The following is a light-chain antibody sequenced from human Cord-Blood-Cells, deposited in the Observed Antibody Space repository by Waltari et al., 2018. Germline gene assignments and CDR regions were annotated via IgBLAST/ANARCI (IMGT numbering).Light chain of an antibody. J-gene: IGLJ2*01. V-gene: IGLV2-14*01. CDR3: SSYTSSSTYVV. CDR2: DVS. CDR1: SSDVGGYNY. Sequence: QSALTQPASVSGSPGQSITISCTGTSSDVGGYNYVPWYQQHLGKAPKLMIYDVSNRPSGVSNRFSGSKSGNTASLTISGLQAEDEADYYCSSYTSSSTYVVFGGGTKLTVL.